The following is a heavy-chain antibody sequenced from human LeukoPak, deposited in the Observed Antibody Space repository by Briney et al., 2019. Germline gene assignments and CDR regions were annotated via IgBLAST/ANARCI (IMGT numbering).Heavy chain of an antibody. D-gene: IGHD3-22*01. J-gene: IGHJ4*02. CDR1: GGSISSYY. Sequence: SETLSLTCTVSGGSISSYYWSWIRQPPGKGLEWIGYIYYSGSTNYNPSLKSRVTISVDTSKNQFSLKLSSVTAADTAVYYCATYYYDSSGYYGFDYWGQGTLVTVSS. V-gene: IGHV4-59*01. CDR3: ATYYYDSSGYYGFDY. CDR2: IYYSGST.